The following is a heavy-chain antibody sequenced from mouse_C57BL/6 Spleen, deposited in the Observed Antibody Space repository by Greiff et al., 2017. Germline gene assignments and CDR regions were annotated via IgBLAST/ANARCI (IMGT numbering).Heavy chain of an antibody. V-gene: IGHV1-22*01. J-gene: IGHJ3*01. CDR1: GYTFTDYN. CDR2: INPNNGGT. CDR3: ARSGYDYDVPGFAY. D-gene: IGHD2-4*01. Sequence: VQLQQSGPELVKPGASVKMSCKASGYTFTDYNMHWVKQSHGKSLEWIGYINPNNGGTSYNQKFKGKATLTVNKSSSTAYMELRSLTSEDSAVYYCARSGYDYDVPGFAYWGQGTLVTVSA.